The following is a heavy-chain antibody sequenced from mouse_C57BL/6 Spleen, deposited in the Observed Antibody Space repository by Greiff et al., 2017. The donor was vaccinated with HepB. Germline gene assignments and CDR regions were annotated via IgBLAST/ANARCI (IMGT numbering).Heavy chain of an antibody. CDR3: ASSYDYGDSLWYFDV. Sequence: QVQLQQPGAELVRPGSSVKLSCKASGYTFTSYWMHWVKQRPIQGLEWIGNIDPSDSETHYNQKFKDKATLTVDKSSSTAYMQLSSLTSEDSAVYYCASSYDYGDSLWYFDVWGTGTTVTVSS. CDR1: GYTFTSYW. J-gene: IGHJ1*03. D-gene: IGHD2-4*01. CDR2: IDPSDSET. V-gene: IGHV1-52*01.